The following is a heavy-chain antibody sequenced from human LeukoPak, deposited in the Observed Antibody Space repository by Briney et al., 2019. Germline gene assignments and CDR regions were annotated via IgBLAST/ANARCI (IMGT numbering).Heavy chain of an antibody. J-gene: IGHJ4*02. V-gene: IGHV4-30-2*01. D-gene: IGHD2-2*02. CDR2: IYHSGST. CDR1: GGSISSGGYS. Sequence: SQTLSLTCAVSGGSISSGGYSWSWIRQPPGKGLEWIGYIYHSGSTYYNPSLKSRVTISVDRSKNQFSLKLSSVTAADTAVYYCARVDCSSTSCYRFDYWGQGTLVTVSS. CDR3: ARVDCSSTSCYRFDY.